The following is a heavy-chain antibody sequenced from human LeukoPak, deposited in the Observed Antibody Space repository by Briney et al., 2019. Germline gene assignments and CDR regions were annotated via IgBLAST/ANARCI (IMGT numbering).Heavy chain of an antibody. D-gene: IGHD3-10*01. CDR1: GGSFSGYY. J-gene: IGHJ6*02. V-gene: IGHV4-34*01. CDR3: ARSHYYGSGSYYFSYYGMDV. Sequence: SETLSLTCAVYGGSFSGYYWSWIRQPPGKGLEWIGEINHSGSTNYNPSLKSRVTISVDTSKNQFSLKLSSVTAADTAVYYCARSHYYGSGSYYFSYYGMDVRGQGTTVTVSS. CDR2: INHSGST.